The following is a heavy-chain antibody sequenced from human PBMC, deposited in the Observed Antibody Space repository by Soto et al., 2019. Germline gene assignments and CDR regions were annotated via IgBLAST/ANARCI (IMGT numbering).Heavy chain of an antibody. CDR1: GGSISSYY. CDR2: IYYSGST. D-gene: IGHD5-12*01. Sequence: SETLSLTCTVSGGSISSYYWSWIRQPPGKGLEWIGYIYYSGSTNYNPSLKSRVTISVDTSKNQFSLKLSSVTAADTAVYYCARDRVIFKTNSGYDPWGQGTLVTVSS. V-gene: IGHV4-59*01. CDR3: ARDRVIFKTNSGYDP. J-gene: IGHJ5*02.